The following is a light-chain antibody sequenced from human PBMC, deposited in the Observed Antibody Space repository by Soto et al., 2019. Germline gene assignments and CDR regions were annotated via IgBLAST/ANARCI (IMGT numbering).Light chain of an antibody. V-gene: IGKV3-20*01. CDR1: QRVPGNY. Sequence: EIVLTQSPGTLSLSPGERATLSCRASQRVPGNYLAWFQQKPGQAPRLLIYGASSRAPAIPDRFSGSGSETDCTLTISRLESEDFAIYYCHPYTSPPWTVGQGTRV. CDR2: GAS. CDR3: HPYTSPPWT. J-gene: IGKJ1*01.